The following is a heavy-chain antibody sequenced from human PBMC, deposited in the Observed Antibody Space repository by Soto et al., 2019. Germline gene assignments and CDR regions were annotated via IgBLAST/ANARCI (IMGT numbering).Heavy chain of an antibody. CDR3: PRGHGYCSGGSCRTPWFHP. CDR2: IYHSGST. V-gene: IGHV4-30-2*01. Sequence: TLSLTCAVSGGSISSGGYSWSWIRQPPGKGLEWLGYIYHSGSTYYNPSLKSRVTISVDRSKNQFSLKLSSVTAADTAVYYCPRGHGYCSGGSCRTPWFHPWGQGNMVTVSS. D-gene: IGHD2-15*01. J-gene: IGHJ5*02. CDR1: GGSISSGGYS.